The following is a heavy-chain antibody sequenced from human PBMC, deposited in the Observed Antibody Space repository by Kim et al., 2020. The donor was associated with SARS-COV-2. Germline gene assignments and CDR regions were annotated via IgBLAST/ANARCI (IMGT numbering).Heavy chain of an antibody. V-gene: IGHV3-53*01. CDR2: IYSGGST. CDR1: GFTVSSNY. D-gene: IGHD5-18*01. J-gene: IGHJ4*02. Sequence: GGSLRLSCAASGFTVSSNYMSWVRQAPGKGLEWVSVIYSGGSTYYADSVKGRFTISRDNSKNTLYLQMNSLRAEDTAVYYCARGSSGYSYGYFDYWGQGTLVTVSS. CDR3: ARGSSGYSYGYFDY.